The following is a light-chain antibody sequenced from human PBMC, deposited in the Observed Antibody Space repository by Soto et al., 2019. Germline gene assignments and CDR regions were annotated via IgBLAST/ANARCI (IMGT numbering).Light chain of an antibody. Sequence: DIQMTQSPSSLSASVGDRVTITCRANQSVSDSLNWYQQKPGKVPKLLIYAASSLRSGVPSRISGCGSGTDFTLTISSLQPEDFATYYCHQSYSTPQTFGQGTKVETK. CDR3: HQSYSTPQT. V-gene: IGKV1-39*01. CDR2: AAS. J-gene: IGKJ1*01. CDR1: QSVSDS.